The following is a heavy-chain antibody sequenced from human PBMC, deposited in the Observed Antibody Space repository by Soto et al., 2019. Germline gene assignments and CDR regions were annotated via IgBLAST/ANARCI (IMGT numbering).Heavy chain of an antibody. V-gene: IGHV1-69*13. CDR2: IIPIFGTA. CDR3: ASLRFAYYDSSGYEDPGDY. D-gene: IGHD3-22*01. Sequence: GASVKLSCKDSGGTFSSYAISWVRQAPGQGLEWMGGIIPIFGTANYAQKFQGRVTITADESTSTAYMELSSLRSEDTAVYYCASLRFAYYDSSGYEDPGDYWGQGTLVTVSS. CDR1: GGTFSSYA. J-gene: IGHJ4*02.